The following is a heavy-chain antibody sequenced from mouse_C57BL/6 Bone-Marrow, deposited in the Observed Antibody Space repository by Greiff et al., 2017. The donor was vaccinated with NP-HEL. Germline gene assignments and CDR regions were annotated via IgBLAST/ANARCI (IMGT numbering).Heavy chain of an antibody. CDR3: ARRGNYFYYAMDY. Sequence: VKLQQPGAELVMPGASVKLSCKASGYTFTSYWMHWVKQRPGQGLEWIGEIDPSDSYTNYNQKFKGKSTLTVDKSSSTAYMQLSSLTSEDSAVYYCARRGNYFYYAMDYWGQGTSVTVSS. D-gene: IGHD2-1*01. J-gene: IGHJ4*01. V-gene: IGHV1-69*01. CDR1: GYTFTSYW. CDR2: IDPSDSYT.